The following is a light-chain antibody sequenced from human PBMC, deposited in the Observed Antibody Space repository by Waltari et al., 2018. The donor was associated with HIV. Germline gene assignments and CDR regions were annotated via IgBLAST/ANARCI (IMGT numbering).Light chain of an antibody. CDR3: QQYGGSPIT. Sequence: NVLTQSPGTLSLSPGEGATLSSRASQNVYNNYVSWYQQKTGQAPRLLIYGTSTRATCSPDRFSGSGSGTDFTLNRNRLEPEDFAVYYCQQYGGSPITFGQGARLEMK. CDR1: QNVYNNY. J-gene: IGKJ5*01. V-gene: IGKV3-20*01. CDR2: GTS.